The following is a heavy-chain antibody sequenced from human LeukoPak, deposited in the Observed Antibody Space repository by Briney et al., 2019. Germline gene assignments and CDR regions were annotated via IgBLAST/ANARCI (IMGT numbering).Heavy chain of an antibody. CDR3: GRWGVNTGLDR. D-gene: IGHD3-10*01. Sequence: GGSLRLSCAASGFTFSSYAMSWVRQAPGKGLEWVANIRPDGSDKYYVDSVKGRFTISRDNGQNSLYLQMSSLRAEDSAVFYCGRWGVNTGLDRWGQGTLVTVSS. CDR1: GFTFSSYA. CDR2: IRPDGSDK. V-gene: IGHV3-7*01. J-gene: IGHJ5*02.